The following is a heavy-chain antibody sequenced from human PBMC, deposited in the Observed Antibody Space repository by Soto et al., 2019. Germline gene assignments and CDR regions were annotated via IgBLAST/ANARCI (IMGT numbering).Heavy chain of an antibody. CDR2: IIPIFGTA. CDR3: ARGLTMVRGVESSVWGDAFDI. V-gene: IGHV1-69*12. CDR1: GGTFSSYA. J-gene: IGHJ3*02. Sequence: QVQLVQSGAEVKKPGSSVKVSCKASGGTFSSYAISWVRQAPGQGLEWMGGIIPIFGTANYAQKFQGRVTITADESTSTAYMELSSLRSEDTAVYYCARGLTMVRGVESSVWGDAFDIWGQGTMVTVSS. D-gene: IGHD3-10*01.